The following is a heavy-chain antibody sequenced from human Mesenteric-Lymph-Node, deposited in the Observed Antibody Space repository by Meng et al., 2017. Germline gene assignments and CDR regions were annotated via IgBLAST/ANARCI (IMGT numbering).Heavy chain of an antibody. CDR2: ISYDGSNK. CDR1: GFTFSSYA. Sequence: GGSLRLSCAASGFTFSSYAMHWVRQAPGKGLEWVAVISYDGSNKYYADSVKGRFTISRDNSKNTLYLQMNSLRAEDTAVYYCARTYYDILTGYDAFDIWGQGTMVTVSS. D-gene: IGHD3-9*01. J-gene: IGHJ3*02. V-gene: IGHV3-30*04. CDR3: ARTYYDILTGYDAFDI.